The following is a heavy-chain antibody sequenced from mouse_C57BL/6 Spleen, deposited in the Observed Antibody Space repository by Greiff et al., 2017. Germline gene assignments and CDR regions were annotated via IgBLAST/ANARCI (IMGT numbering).Heavy chain of an antibody. D-gene: IGHD1-1*01. CDR1: GYTFTSYW. CDR3: ARKNYGSSTGYFDV. V-gene: IGHV1-69*01. J-gene: IGHJ1*03. CDR2: IDPSDSYT. Sequence: VQLQQPGAELVMPGASVKLSCKASGYTFTSYWMHWVKQRPGQGLEWIGEIDPSDSYTNYNQKFKGKSTLTVDKSSSTAYMQLSSLTSEDSAVYYCARKNYGSSTGYFDVWGTGTTVTVSS.